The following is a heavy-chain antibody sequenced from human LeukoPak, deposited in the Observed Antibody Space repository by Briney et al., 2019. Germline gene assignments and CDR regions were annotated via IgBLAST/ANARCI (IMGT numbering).Heavy chain of an antibody. CDR2: IYYSGST. CDR1: GGSISSYY. CDR3: ARARRGEYFDY. J-gene: IGHJ4*02. V-gene: IGHV4-59*01. D-gene: IGHD3-10*01. Sequence: SETLSLTCTVSGGSISSYYWSWIRQPPGKGLEWIGYIYYSGSTNYNPSLKSRVTISVDTSKNQFSLKLSSVTAADTAVYYCARARRGEYFDYWGQGTLVTVSS.